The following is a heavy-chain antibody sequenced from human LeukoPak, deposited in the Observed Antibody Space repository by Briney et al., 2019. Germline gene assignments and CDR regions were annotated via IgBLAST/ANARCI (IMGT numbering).Heavy chain of an antibody. D-gene: IGHD6-13*01. CDR2: INAGNGNT. J-gene: IGHJ4*02. V-gene: IGHV1-3*01. CDR3: ARDGGIAAAGFDY. Sequence: ASVKVSCKASGYTFTSYAMHWVRQAPGQRLEWMGWINAGNGNTKYSRKFQGRVTITRDTSASTAYMELSSLRSEDTAVYYCARDGGIAAAGFDYWGQGTLVTVSS. CDR1: GYTFTSYA.